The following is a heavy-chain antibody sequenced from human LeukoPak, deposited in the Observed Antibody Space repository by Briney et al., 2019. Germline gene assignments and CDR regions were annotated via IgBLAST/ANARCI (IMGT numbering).Heavy chain of an antibody. V-gene: IGHV3-23*01. D-gene: IGHD3-22*01. CDR1: GFTFSSYA. J-gene: IGHJ6*03. Sequence: GGSLRLSCAASGFTFSSYAMSWVRQAPGKGLEWVSAISGSGGSTYYADSVKGRFTISRDNSKNTLYLQMNSLRAEDTAVYYCAKVVMNGGYYDSSGQDKTPGYYYYYYMDVWGKGTTVTVSS. CDR3: AKVVMNGGYYDSSGQDKTPGYYYYYYMDV. CDR2: ISGSGGST.